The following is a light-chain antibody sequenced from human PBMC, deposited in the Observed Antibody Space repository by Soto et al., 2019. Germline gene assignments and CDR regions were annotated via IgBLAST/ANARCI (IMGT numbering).Light chain of an antibody. J-gene: IGLJ2*01. V-gene: IGLV1-44*01. CDR3: ASWDDSLNAAV. CDR1: ASNIGTNT. Sequence: QSVLTQPPSASGTPGQRVTISCSGSASNIGTNTVNWYQQLPGAAPKVLIYTNDQRPSGVPDRFSGSKSGASASLAIDGLQSADEADYYCASWDDSLNAAVFGGGTKLTVL. CDR2: TND.